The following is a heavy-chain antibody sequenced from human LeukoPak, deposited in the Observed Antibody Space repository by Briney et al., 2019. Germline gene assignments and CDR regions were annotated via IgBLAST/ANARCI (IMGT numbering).Heavy chain of an antibody. J-gene: IGHJ4*02. V-gene: IGHV3-74*01. D-gene: IGHD3-10*01. CDR3: ARDIVSGSGSLDY. CDR1: RFSFSNYW. Sequence: GGSLRLSCAASRFSFSNYWMHWVRHAPGKGLVWVSRVKSDGSNPSYADSVKGRFTISRDNAENMLYLQMNTLGAEDTAVYYCARDIVSGSGSLDYWGQGTLGTVS. CDR2: VKSDGSNP.